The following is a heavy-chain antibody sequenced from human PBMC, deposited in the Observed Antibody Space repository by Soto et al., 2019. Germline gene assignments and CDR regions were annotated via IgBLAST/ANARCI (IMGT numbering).Heavy chain of an antibody. Sequence: EVPVVESGGGLVKPGGSLRLSCAASGFTFSNAWMNWVRQAPGKGLEWVGRIKSQTNGGTDYAAPVKGRFTISIDDSKNTLYLQMKGLKTEATAVYYCAAESHDVVGPPLWGQGTLVTVSS. D-gene: IGHD3-10*02. CDR2: IKSQTNGGT. CDR3: AAESHDVVGPPL. V-gene: IGHV3-15*07. J-gene: IGHJ4*02. CDR1: GFTFSNAW.